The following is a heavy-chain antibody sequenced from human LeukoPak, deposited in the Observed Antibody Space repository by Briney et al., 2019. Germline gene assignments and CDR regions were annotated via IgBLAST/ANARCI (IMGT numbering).Heavy chain of an antibody. CDR2: IIPMFGTA. Sequence: SVKVSCKASGGSFTSYAINWVRQAPGQGLEWMEGIIPMFGTANYAQKFQGRVTITADESTSTAYMELSSLRSEDTAVYYCARERGGSSYGYSGYFDLWGRGTLVTVSS. J-gene: IGHJ2*01. V-gene: IGHV1-69*13. CDR3: ARERGGSSYGYSGYFDL. D-gene: IGHD5-18*01. CDR1: GGSFTSYA.